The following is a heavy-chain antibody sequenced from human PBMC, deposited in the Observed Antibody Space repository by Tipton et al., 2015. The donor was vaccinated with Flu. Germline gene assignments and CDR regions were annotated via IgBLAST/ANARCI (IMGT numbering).Heavy chain of an antibody. CDR2: IYTNANT. J-gene: IGHJ4*02. Sequence: TLSLTCTVSGGSISRGSYYYNWIRQPAGKGLEWIGRIYTNANTDYKPSLKSRVTISIDRSKNQFSLRLSSVTAADTAMYYCATTTYYYGSGTHDYWGQGTLVTVSS. V-gene: IGHV4-61*02. D-gene: IGHD3-10*01. CDR1: GGSISRGSYY. CDR3: ATTTYYYGSGTHDY.